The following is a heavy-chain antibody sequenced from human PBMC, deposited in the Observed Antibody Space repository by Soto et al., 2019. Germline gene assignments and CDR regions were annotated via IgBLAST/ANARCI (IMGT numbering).Heavy chain of an antibody. V-gene: IGHV3-23*01. CDR3: AKDPGGVLDAVDI. Sequence: EVQLLESGGGLIQPGGSLRLSCAASGFTFRSNAMSWVRQAPGKGLEWVSSISGSGGSTFYADSVKGRVTISRDNSKNTLYLQMNSLRAEDTVVYYCAKDPGGVLDAVDIWGQGTMVTVSS. J-gene: IGHJ3*02. D-gene: IGHD3-16*01. CDR2: ISGSGGST. CDR1: GFTFRSNA.